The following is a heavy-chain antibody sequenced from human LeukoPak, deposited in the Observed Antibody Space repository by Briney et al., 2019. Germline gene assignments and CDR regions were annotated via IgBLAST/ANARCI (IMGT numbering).Heavy chain of an antibody. J-gene: IGHJ4*02. CDR3: ASGDGYTFDY. D-gene: IGHD5-24*01. CDR2: IYYSGRS. CDR1: GASISSYC. V-gene: IGHV4-59*01. Sequence: PSETLSLTCSVSGASISSYCWSWIRQPPGKGLEWIGYIYYSGRSNYNPSLKSRVTILVDTSKNQFSPNLSSVTAADTAVYYCASGDGYTFDYWSQGTLVTVSS.